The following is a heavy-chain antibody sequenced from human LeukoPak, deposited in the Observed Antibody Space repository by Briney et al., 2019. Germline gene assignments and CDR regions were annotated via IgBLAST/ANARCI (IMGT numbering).Heavy chain of an antibody. CDR1: SGSITNDY. CDR2: ISYSGSV. CDR3: ARVHCVSGSLSSWFDP. D-gene: IGHD3-10*01. V-gene: IGHV4-59*08. J-gene: IGHJ5*02. Sequence: SETQSLTCTVSSGSITNDYWTWIRQPPGKGLEWIGYISYSGSVDYNPSLKTRVTMSLDTSRNQFSVNLKSVTAADTAMYYCARVHCVSGSLSSWFDPWGRGTRVTVSS.